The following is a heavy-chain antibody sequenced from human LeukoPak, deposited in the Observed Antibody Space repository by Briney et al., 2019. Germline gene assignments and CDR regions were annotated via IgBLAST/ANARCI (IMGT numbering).Heavy chain of an antibody. CDR3: ARGSITMVRGVRSDAFDI. Sequence: ASVKVSCKASGYTFTSYDINWVRQATGQELEWMGWMNPNSGNTGYAQKFQGRVTMTRNTSISTAYMELSSLRSEDTAVYYCARGSITMVRGVRSDAFDIWGQGTMVTVSS. CDR1: GYTFTSYD. J-gene: IGHJ3*02. V-gene: IGHV1-8*01. D-gene: IGHD3-10*01. CDR2: MNPNSGNT.